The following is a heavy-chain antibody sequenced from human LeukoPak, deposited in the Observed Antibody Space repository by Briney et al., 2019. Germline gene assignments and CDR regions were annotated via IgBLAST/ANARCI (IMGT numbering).Heavy chain of an antibody. D-gene: IGHD6-19*01. J-gene: IGHJ4*02. CDR1: GFTFSSYA. Sequence: GGSLRLSCAASGFTFSSYAMSRVRQAPGKGLEWVSAISGSGGSTYYADSVKGRFTISRDNSKNTLYLQMNSLRAEDTAVYYCAKDCSSGWYFFSYFDYWGQGTLVTVSS. CDR2: ISGSGGST. CDR3: AKDCSSGWYFFSYFDY. V-gene: IGHV3-23*01.